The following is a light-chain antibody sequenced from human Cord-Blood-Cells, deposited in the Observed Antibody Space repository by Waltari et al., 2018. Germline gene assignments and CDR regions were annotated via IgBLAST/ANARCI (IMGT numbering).Light chain of an antibody. CDR3: SSYTSSSTYV. V-gene: IGLV2-14*01. Sequence: QSALTQPASVSGSPGQSITISCTGTSSDVGGYNYVSWYQQPPGKAPKLMIYHVSKRPSGVSNRFSGSKSGNTASLTISGLQAEDEADYYCSSYTSSSTYVFGTGTKVTVL. CDR2: HVS. CDR1: SSDVGGYNY. J-gene: IGLJ1*01.